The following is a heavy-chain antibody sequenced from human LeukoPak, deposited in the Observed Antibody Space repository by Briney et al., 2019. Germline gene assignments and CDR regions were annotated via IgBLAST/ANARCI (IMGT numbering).Heavy chain of an antibody. J-gene: IGHJ2*01. CDR1: GGSFNSYA. CDR3: ARSQPLAYFDL. CDR2: IIPIFGTA. V-gene: IGHV1-69*06. Sequence: ASVKVSCKASGGSFNSYAISWVRQAPGQGLEWMGGIIPIFGTANYAQKFQGRVTITADKSMNTAYMELSSLRSEDTAVYYCARSQPLAYFDLWARGTLVTVSS.